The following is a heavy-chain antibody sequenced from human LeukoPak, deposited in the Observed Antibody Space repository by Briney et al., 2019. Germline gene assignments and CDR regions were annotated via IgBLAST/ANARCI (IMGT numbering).Heavy chain of an antibody. V-gene: IGHV3-23*01. CDR1: GFTFSSYA. CDR2: ISGSGGNT. D-gene: IGHD6-19*01. J-gene: IGHJ1*01. CDR3: AKGSIAVAGTTEYFQH. Sequence: TGGSLRLSCAASGFTFSSYAMSWVRQAPGKGLEWVSAISGSGGNTYYADSVKGRFTISRDNSKNTPYLQMNSLRAEDTAVYYCAKGSIAVAGTTEYFQHWGQGTLVTVSS.